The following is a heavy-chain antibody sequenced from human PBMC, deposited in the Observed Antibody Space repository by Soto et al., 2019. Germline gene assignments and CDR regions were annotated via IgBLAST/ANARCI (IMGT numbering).Heavy chain of an antibody. CDR2: ISYDGSSK. Sequence: PGGSLRLSCAASGFTFSSYGMYWVRQAPGKGLEWVAVISYDGSSKYYADSAKGRLTISRDNSENTLYLQMNSLRAEDTAVYYCAKGSIVGATKDWFDPWGQGTLVTVSS. CDR1: GFTFSSYG. V-gene: IGHV3-30*18. J-gene: IGHJ5*02. D-gene: IGHD1-26*01. CDR3: AKGSIVGATKDWFDP.